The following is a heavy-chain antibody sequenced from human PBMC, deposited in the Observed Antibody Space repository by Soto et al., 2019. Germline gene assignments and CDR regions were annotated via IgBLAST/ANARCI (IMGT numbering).Heavy chain of an antibody. CDR1: GCNCIKHW. D-gene: IGHD3-10*01. V-gene: IGHV5-51*01. J-gene: IGHJ6*02. Sequence: VVLMQVSRKGFGCNCIKHWIGWVRQMPGKGLEWMGIVYPGDSDSINSPSLQGQVTISADRSTSTVYLQWSSLKASDTGIYYCARRGYYNYAMDLWGQGTTVTVS. CDR3: ARRGYYNYAMDL. CDR2: VYPGDSDS.